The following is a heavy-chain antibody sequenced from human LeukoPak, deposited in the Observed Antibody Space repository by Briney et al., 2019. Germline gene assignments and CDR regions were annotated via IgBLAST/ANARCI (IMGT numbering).Heavy chain of an antibody. V-gene: IGHV4-34*01. CDR3: ARQGGYYYYYMDV. CDR2: INHSGST. Sequence: PSETLSPTCAVYGGSFSGYYWSWIRQPPGKGLEWIGEINHSGSTNYNPSLKSRVTISVDTSKNQFSLKLSSVTAADTAVYYCARQGGYYYYYMDVWGKGTTVTISS. CDR1: GGSFSGYY. J-gene: IGHJ6*03. D-gene: IGHD3-16*01.